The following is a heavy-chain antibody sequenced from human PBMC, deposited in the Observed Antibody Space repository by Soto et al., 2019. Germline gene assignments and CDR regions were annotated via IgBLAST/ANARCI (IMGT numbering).Heavy chain of an antibody. CDR1: GFSLSTNGVG. CDR2: IQWDDDK. J-gene: IGHJ4*02. D-gene: IGHD3-22*01. Sequence: QITLKESGPTLVKPTQSLTLTCTFSGFSLSTNGVGVGWIRQPPGKALEWIALIQWDDDKRYSPALKSRLTTTKGTYKHQVVLTMTNEDPVDTATYYCVHKGGEYYYLTRGYSYFNYWGQGTLVTVSS. V-gene: IGHV2-5*02. CDR3: VHKGGEYYYLTRGYSYFNY.